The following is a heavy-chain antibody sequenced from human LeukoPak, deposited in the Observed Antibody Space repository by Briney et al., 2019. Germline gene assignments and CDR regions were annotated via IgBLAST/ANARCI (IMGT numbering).Heavy chain of an antibody. V-gene: IGHV4-59*11. Sequence: PSETLSLTCTVSGGSISSHYWSWIRQPPGKGLEWIGYLYYTGSTNYNPSLKSRVTLSVDTSKNNFSQKMSSVTAADTAVYYCARGGSYGAYLDYWGQGTLVIVSS. J-gene: IGHJ4*02. CDR1: GGSISSHY. D-gene: IGHD1-26*01. CDR2: LYYTGST. CDR3: ARGGSYGAYLDY.